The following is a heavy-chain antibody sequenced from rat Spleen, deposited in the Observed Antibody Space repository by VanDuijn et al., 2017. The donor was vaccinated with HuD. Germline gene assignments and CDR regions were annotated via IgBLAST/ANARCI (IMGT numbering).Heavy chain of an antibody. CDR3: ARSGYNSERGYFDY. Sequence: EVLLRESGPGLVKPSQSLCLACSVTFYSVTSSYRWNWIRKFPGNKLEWMGYINSAGSTNYNPSLKSRISITRYTSKNQFFLQVNSVITEETATYYCARSGYNSERGYFDYWGQGVMVTVSS. D-gene: IGHD4-3*01. J-gene: IGHJ2*01. V-gene: IGHV3-3*01. CDR1: FYSVTSSYR. CDR2: INSAGST.